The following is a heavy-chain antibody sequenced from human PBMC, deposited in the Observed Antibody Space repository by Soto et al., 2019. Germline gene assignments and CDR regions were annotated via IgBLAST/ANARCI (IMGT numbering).Heavy chain of an antibody. J-gene: IGHJ4*02. CDR3: AKARSPLRFINY. V-gene: IGHV3-23*01. CDR2: ISGSGGST. CDR1: GFTFSSYA. D-gene: IGHD3-16*01. Sequence: EVQLLESGGGLVQPGGSLRLSCAGSGFTFSSYAMSWVRQAPGKGLEWVSAISGSGGSTYYADSVKGRFTISRDNSKNTLYLQMNSLRAEDTAVYYCAKARSPLRFINYWGQGTLVTVSS.